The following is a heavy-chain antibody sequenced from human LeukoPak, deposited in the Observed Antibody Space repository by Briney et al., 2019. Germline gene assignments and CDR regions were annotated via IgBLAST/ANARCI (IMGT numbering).Heavy chain of an antibody. J-gene: IGHJ4*02. CDR2: INHSGST. Sequence: KPSETLSLTCAVYGGSFSGYYWSWIRQPPGKGLEWIGEINHSGSTNYNPSLKSRVTISVDTSKNQFSLELSSVTAADTAVYYCASLKAVAFDYWGQGTLVTVSS. CDR1: GGSFSGYY. V-gene: IGHV4-34*01. CDR3: ASLKAVAFDY. D-gene: IGHD6-19*01.